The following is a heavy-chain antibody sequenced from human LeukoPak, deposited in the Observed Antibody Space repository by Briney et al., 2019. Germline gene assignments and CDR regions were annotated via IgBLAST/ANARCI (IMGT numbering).Heavy chain of an antibody. D-gene: IGHD3-10*01. CDR1: GFTFSSYG. J-gene: IGHJ4*02. CDR3: AKDRFGELLYYFDY. CDR2: ISYDGSNK. Sequence: GGSLRLSCAASGFTFSSYGMHWVRQAPGKGLEWVAIISYDGSNKYYADSVKGRFTISRDNSKNTLYLQMNSLRAEDTAVYYCAKDRFGELLYYFDYWGQGTLVTVSS. V-gene: IGHV3-30*18.